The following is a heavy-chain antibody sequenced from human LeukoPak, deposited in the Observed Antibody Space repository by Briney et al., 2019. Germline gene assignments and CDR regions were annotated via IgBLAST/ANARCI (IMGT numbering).Heavy chain of an antibody. CDR3: ARHDYRGYDYIFDY. D-gene: IGHD5-12*01. V-gene: IGHV4-39*01. CDR1: GGSISSSGYY. Sequence: PSETLSLTCTVSGGSISSSGYYWSWIRQYPGRGLEWIGYIYYSGNTYYNPSLKSRVTISVDTSKNQFSLKLSSVTAADTAMYYCARHDYRGYDYIFDYWGQGTLVTVSS. CDR2: IYYSGNT. J-gene: IGHJ4*02.